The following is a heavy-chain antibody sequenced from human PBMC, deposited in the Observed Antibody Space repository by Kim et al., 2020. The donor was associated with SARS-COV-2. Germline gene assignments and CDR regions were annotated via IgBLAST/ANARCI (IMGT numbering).Heavy chain of an antibody. D-gene: IGHD2-15*01. CDR1: GDSISNGNYY. CDR2: IHHNRQT. CDR3: ARDESGGYAGCEI. V-gene: IGHV4-30-4*01. Sequence: SETLSLTCNVSGDSISNGNYYWSWNRQPPGKELEGIGYIHHNRQTFYSSSLTGRVVISMDTSNNQFSLQLHYVTAADTAVYYCARDESGGYAGCEIWGQGTLVTVSS. J-gene: IGHJ4*02.